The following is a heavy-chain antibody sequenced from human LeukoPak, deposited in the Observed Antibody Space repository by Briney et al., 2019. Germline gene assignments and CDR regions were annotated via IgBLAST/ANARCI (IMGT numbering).Heavy chain of an antibody. V-gene: IGHV4-39*07. Sequence: PSETLSLTCTVSGGSISSSSYYWGWIRQPPGKGLEWIGSIYYSGSSPYYNPSLKSRVTISVDTSKNQFSLKLSSVTAADTAVYFCARGYSYAPVRFDPWGQGTLVTVSS. CDR1: GGSISSSSYY. D-gene: IGHD5-18*01. CDR3: ARGYSYAPVRFDP. J-gene: IGHJ5*02. CDR2: IYYSGSSP.